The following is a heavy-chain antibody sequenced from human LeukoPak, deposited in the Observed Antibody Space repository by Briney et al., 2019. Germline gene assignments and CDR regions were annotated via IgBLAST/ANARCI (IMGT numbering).Heavy chain of an antibody. CDR2: IYTSGST. J-gene: IGHJ5*02. Sequence: SSETLSLTCTVSGGSISSGSYYWSWIRQPAGKGLEWIGRIYTSGSTNYNPSLKSRVTISVDTSKNQFSLKLSSVTAADTAVYYCARDSVSRFDPWGQGTLVTVSS. D-gene: IGHD5/OR15-5a*01. CDR1: GGSISSGSYY. V-gene: IGHV4-61*02. CDR3: ARDSVSRFDP.